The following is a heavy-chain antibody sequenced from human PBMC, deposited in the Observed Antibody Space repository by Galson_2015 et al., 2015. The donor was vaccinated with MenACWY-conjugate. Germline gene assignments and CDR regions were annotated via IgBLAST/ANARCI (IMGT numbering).Heavy chain of an antibody. D-gene: IGHD5-12*01. J-gene: IGHJ4*02. CDR2: INSDGSTI. V-gene: IGHV3-74*01. CDR3: ARGYGGYTPLDS. CDR1: GFTFSNYW. Sequence: SLRLSCAASGFTFSNYWMHWVRQVPGKGLVWVSRINSDGSTISYADSVKGRFTISRDNAKNTLYLQMNSLRAEDTAVYYCARGYGGYTPLDSWAPGTLATVSP.